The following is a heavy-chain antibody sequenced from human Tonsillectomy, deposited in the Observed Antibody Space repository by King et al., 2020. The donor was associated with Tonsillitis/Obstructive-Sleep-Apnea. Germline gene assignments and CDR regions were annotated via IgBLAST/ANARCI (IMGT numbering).Heavy chain of an antibody. J-gene: IGHJ6*03. CDR2: IYPGDSDT. CDR3: AAVKDATVMVNPLYYSYMDV. Sequence: QLVQSGAEVKKPGESLKISCKGSGYSFSDYWIGWVRQMPGKGLEWMGIIYPGDSDTRYSPSFQGQVTISADKSISAAYLQWRSLKASDTAMYYCAAVKDATVMVNPLYYSYMDVWGKGTPVTVSS. D-gene: IGHD4-11*01. V-gene: IGHV5-51*01. CDR1: GYSFSDYW.